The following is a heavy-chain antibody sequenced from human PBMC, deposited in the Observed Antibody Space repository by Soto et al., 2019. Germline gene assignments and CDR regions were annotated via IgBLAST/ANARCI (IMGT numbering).Heavy chain of an antibody. CDR2: IYYSGST. CDR1: GGSISSVGYY. V-gene: IGHV4-31*03. D-gene: IGHD6-13*01. CDR3: ASGYSSSPVGWFDP. J-gene: IGHJ5*02. Sequence: SETLSLTCTVSGGSISSVGYYWIWIRQHPGKGLEWIGYIYYSGSTYYNPSLKSRVTISVDTSKNQFSLKLSSVTAADTAVYYCASGYSSSPVGWFDPWGHGTLVTVSS.